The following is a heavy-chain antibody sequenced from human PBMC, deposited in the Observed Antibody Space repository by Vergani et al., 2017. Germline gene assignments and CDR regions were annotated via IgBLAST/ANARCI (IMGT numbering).Heavy chain of an antibody. CDR2: INPNSGNT. CDR1: GYTFTGYY. D-gene: IGHD3-3*01. V-gene: IGHV1-8*02. Sequence: QVQLVQSGAEVKKPGASVKVSCKASGYTFTGYYMHWVRQAPGQGLEWMGWINPNSGNTGYAQKFQGRVTMTRNTSISTAYMELSSPRSEDTAVYYCARAGITIFGVVIYYYYGMDVWGQGTTVTVSS. J-gene: IGHJ6*02. CDR3: ARAGITIFGVVIYYYYGMDV.